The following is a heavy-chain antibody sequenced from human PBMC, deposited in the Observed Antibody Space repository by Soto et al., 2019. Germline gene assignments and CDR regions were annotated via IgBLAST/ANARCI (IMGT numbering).Heavy chain of an antibody. CDR3: AKGLKGGWVQTDAFNI. D-gene: IGHD1-1*01. J-gene: IGHJ3*02. CDR2: FDLEDDER. CDR1: GYTLTELS. V-gene: IGHV1-24*01. Sequence: ASVKVSCKVSGYTLTELSIHWVRQAPGKGLQWMGSFDLEDDERIYAQNFQGRLTMTADTSEDTAYMELSSLTSEDTAVYYCAKGLKGGWVQTDAFNIWGQGTMVTVSS.